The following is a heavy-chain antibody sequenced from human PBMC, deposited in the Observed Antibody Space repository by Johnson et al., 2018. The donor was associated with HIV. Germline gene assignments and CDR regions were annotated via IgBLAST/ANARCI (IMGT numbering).Heavy chain of an antibody. CDR2: ISDDGSNK. J-gene: IGHJ3*02. D-gene: IGHD3-10*01. Sequence: QVQLVESGGGVVQPGGSQRLSCAASGFTFSTYAMHWVRQAPGKGLEWVALISDDGSNKYYADSVKGRFTISRDNSKNTLYLQMNSLRAEDTAVYYCAKEGVVGSYLGAFDIWGQGTMVTVSS. V-gene: IGHV3-30-3*02. CDR3: AKEGVVGSYLGAFDI. CDR1: GFTFSTYA.